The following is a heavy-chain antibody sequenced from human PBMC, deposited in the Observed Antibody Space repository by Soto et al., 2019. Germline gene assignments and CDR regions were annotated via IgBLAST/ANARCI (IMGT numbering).Heavy chain of an antibody. Sequence: PGGSLRLSCAASGFTFCGSAMHWVRQASGKGLEWVGRIRSKANSYATAYAASVKGRFTISRDDSKNTAYLQMNSLKTDDTAVYYCTRHYYDFWSGYYTPDYYYGMDVWGQGTTVTVSS. V-gene: IGHV3-73*01. CDR3: TRHYYDFWSGYYTPDYYYGMDV. D-gene: IGHD3-3*01. CDR1: GFTFCGSA. CDR2: IRSKANSYAT. J-gene: IGHJ6*02.